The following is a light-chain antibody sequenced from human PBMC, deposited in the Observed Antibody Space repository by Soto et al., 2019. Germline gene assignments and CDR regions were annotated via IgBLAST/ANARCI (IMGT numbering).Light chain of an antibody. CDR2: GAS. CDR1: QSVSTN. CDR3: QQYNNWPRT. J-gene: IGKJ1*01. Sequence: IVMTQSPATLSVSPGERATLSCRTRQSVSTNLAWYQQKPGQAPRLLIYGASTRATGIPARFSGSGSGTAFTLTISRLQSEDFAVYYCQQYNNWPRTFGQGTKVDIK. V-gene: IGKV3-15*01.